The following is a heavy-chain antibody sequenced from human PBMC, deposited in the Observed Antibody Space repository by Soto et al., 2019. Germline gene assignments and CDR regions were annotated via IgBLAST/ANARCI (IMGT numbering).Heavy chain of an antibody. CDR1: GFTFSSCS. V-gene: IGHV3-48*01. CDR3: ARNIWFGELLYRRHAFDI. D-gene: IGHD3-10*01. Sequence: PGGSLRLSCAASGFTFSSCSMNWVRQAPGKGLEWVSYISSSSSTIYYADSVKGRFTISRDNSKNTLYLQMNSLRVEDTAVYYCARNIWFGELLYRRHAFDIWGQGRRVTVAS. J-gene: IGHJ3*02. CDR2: ISSSSSTI.